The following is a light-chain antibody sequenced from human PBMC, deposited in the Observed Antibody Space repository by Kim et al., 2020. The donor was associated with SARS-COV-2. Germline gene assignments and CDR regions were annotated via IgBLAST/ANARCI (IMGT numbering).Light chain of an antibody. CDR2: DAS. Sequence: ASVGERVAMTCQASQDLANSLSWFQQKPAKAPKPLIYDASDLESGVPSRSSGSGSGTHCTSAISNLHPQDFTTYYCQQYDGLPSFTFGQGTKLEI. CDR3: QQYDGLPSFT. J-gene: IGKJ2*01. CDR1: QDLANS. V-gene: IGKV1-33*01.